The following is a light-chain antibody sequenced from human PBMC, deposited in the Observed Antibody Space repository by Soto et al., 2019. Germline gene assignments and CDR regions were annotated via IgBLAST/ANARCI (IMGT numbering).Light chain of an antibody. J-gene: IGLJ1*01. CDR2: QGY. CDR1: SSDVGSYNL. Sequence: QSALTQPASVSGSPGQSITISCTGTSSDVGSYNLVSWYQQHPGKAPKLMILQGYKRPSGVSNRFSGSKFGNTASLTISGLQAEDEAEYYCCAYAATYTYVFGTGTKVTVL. V-gene: IGLV2-23*01. CDR3: CAYAATYTYV.